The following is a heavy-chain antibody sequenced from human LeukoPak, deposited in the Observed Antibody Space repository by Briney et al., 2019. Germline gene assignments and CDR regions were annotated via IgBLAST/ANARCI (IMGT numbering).Heavy chain of an antibody. D-gene: IGHD3-22*01. V-gene: IGHV3-15*01. Sequence: GGSLRLSCAASGFTFSNAWMSWVRQAPGKGLEWVGRIKSKTDGGTTDYAAPVKGRFTISRDDSKNTLYLQMNSLKTEDTAVYYCTTLYYYDSSGYYPDRYYYYYGMDVWGQGTTVTVSS. CDR2: IKSKTDGGTT. J-gene: IGHJ6*02. CDR3: TTLYYYDSSGYYPDRYYYYYGMDV. CDR1: GFTFSNAW.